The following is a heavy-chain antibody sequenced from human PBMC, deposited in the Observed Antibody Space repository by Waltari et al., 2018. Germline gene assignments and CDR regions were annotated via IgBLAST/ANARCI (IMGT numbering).Heavy chain of an antibody. CDR2: FYDSGST. CDR1: GYSISSGYY. V-gene: IGHV4-38-2*01. D-gene: IGHD3-3*01. J-gene: IGHJ4*02. Sequence: QVQLQESGPGLVKPSETLSLTCVVSGYSISSGYYWDWIRQPQGKGLEWMGCFYDSGSTYYSPSLMSRLTISADTANNQFSLKLTSVTAADTAVYYCARGVVTPGYYFDYWGQGTLVTVSS. CDR3: ARGVVTPGYYFDY.